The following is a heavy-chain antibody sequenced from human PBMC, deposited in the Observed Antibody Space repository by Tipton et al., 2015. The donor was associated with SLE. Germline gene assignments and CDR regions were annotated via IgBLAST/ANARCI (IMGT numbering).Heavy chain of an antibody. J-gene: IGHJ1*01. CDR2: INHSGIT. CDR3: ARGAAAGLRH. V-gene: IGHV4-34*01. CDR1: GGSFSGYY. D-gene: IGHD6-13*01. Sequence: LRLSCAVCGGSFSGYYWTWIRQPPGKGLEWIGEINHSGITNYNPSLKSRVTVSVDTSKNQFSLKLSSVTAADTAVYYCARGAAAGLRHWGQGTLVTVSS.